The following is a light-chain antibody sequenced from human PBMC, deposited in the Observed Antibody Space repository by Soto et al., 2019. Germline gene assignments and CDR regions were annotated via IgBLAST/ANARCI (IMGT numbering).Light chain of an antibody. CDR3: QSYDSSLSGYV. V-gene: IGLV1-40*01. CDR2: GNH. J-gene: IGLJ1*01. Sequence: QSVLTQPASVSGAPGQWVTISCTGSSSNIGAGYDVYWYQQLPGTAPKLLIYGNHNRPSGVPDRFSGSKSGTSASLAISGLQSQDEADYYCQSYDSSLSGYVFGIGTKLTVL. CDR1: SSNIGAGYD.